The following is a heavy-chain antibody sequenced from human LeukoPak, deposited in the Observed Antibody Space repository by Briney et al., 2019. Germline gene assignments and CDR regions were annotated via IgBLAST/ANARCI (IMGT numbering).Heavy chain of an antibody. CDR3: AKLSAYSYGDKGD. V-gene: IGHV3-23*01. Sequence: PGGSLRLSCAASGFTFSRYAMSSVRQAPGKGLEWVSAISGSGGYTYYADSVKGRFTISRDNSKNTPYLQMNSLRAEDTAVYYCAKLSAYSYGDKGDWGQGTLVTVSS. D-gene: IGHD5-18*01. J-gene: IGHJ4*02. CDR2: ISGSGGYT. CDR1: GFTFSRYA.